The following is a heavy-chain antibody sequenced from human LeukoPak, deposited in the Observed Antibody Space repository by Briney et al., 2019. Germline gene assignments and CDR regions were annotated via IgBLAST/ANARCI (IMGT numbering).Heavy chain of an antibody. CDR3: ARVLSSGWAGFDY. V-gene: IGHV4-59*01. D-gene: IGHD6-19*01. CDR2: IYYSGTT. CDR1: GGSISNYN. Sequence: SETLSLTCTVSGGSISNYNWTWIRQPPGKGLEWIAHIYYSGTTNYNPSLKSRVTISVDTSKNQFSLKLTSVTAADTAVYYCARVLSSGWAGFDYWGQGALVTVSS. J-gene: IGHJ4*02.